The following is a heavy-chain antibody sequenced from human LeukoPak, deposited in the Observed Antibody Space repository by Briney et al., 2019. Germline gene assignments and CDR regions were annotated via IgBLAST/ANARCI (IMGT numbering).Heavy chain of an antibody. CDR3: ATFGTDYYYYYYMDV. D-gene: IGHD3-10*01. V-gene: IGHV3-48*04. CDR2: ISSSSSTI. Sequence: GGSLRLSCAASGFTFSSYSMSWVRQAPRKGLEWVSYISSSSSTIYYADSVKGRFTISRDNAKNSLYLQMNSLRAEDTAVYYCATFGTDYYYYYYMDVWGKGTTVTVSS. CDR1: GFTFSSYS. J-gene: IGHJ6*03.